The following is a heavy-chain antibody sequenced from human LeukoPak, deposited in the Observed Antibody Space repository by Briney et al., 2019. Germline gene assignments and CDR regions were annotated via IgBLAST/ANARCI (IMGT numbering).Heavy chain of an antibody. J-gene: IGHJ3*01. CDR1: GFTFSSYG. D-gene: IGHD4-11*01. Sequence: GGTLRLSCAASGFTFSSYGMHWVRQAPGKGLEWVTLIYYDGSKEYYADSVKGRFTISRDNSKNTLYLHMNSLRVEDTAVYYCAKDGGYSNYAFGLWGQGTMVTVSS. CDR2: IYYDGSKE. CDR3: AKDGGYSNYAFGL. V-gene: IGHV3-33*06.